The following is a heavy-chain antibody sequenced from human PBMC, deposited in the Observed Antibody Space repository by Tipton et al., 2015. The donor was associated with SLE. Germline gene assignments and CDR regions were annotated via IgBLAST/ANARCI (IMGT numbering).Heavy chain of an antibody. J-gene: IGHJ4*02. D-gene: IGHD5-12*01. CDR1: GFTFSDYY. CDR2: ISSSGSTI. CDR3: ARSIVATIKGYYFDY. V-gene: IGHV3-11*01. Sequence: GSLRLSCAASGFTFSDYYMSWIRQAPGKGLEWVSYISSSGSTIYYADSVKGRFTISRDNAKNSLYLQMNSLRAEDTAVYYCARSIVATIKGYYFDYWGQGTLVTVSS.